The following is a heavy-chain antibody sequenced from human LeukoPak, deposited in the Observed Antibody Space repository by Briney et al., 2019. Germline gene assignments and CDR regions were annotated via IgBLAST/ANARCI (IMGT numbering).Heavy chain of an antibody. J-gene: IGHJ5*02. V-gene: IGHV1-69*13. Sequence: SVKVSRKASGGTFSSYAISWVRQAPGQGLEWMGGIIPIFGTANYAQKFQGRVTITADESTSTAYMELSSLRSEDTAVYYCARESRIAAAGLDPWGQGTLVTVSS. CDR2: IIPIFGTA. CDR3: ARESRIAAAGLDP. D-gene: IGHD6-13*01. CDR1: GGTFSSYA.